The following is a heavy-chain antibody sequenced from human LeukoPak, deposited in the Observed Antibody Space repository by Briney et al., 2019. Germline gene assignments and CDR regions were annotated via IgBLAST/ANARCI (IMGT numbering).Heavy chain of an antibody. V-gene: IGHV3-64*01. D-gene: IGHD6-19*01. CDR3: ARDSLESEWLVPYYYYYMDV. Sequence: GGSLRLSCAASGFTFSSYSMNWVRQAPGKGLEYVSAISSNGGSTYYANSVKGRFTISRDNSKNTLYLQMGSLRAEDMAVYYCARDSLESEWLVPYYYYYMDVWGKGTTVTVSS. CDR2: ISSNGGST. J-gene: IGHJ6*03. CDR1: GFTFSSYS.